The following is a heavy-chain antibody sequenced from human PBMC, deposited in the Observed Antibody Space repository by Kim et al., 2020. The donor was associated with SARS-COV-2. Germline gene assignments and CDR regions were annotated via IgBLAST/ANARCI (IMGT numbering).Heavy chain of an antibody. Sequence: GGSLRLSCAASGFTFSRYAIHWARQAPGKGLEWVALVSYDGSKKYYADSVKGRFTISRDNSKNTVYLQMNSLRAEDTAMYYCARGFVDSSGTFDPWGQGTLVTVSS. V-gene: IGHV3-30*04. D-gene: IGHD3-22*01. CDR1: GFTFSRYA. J-gene: IGHJ5*02. CDR3: ARGFVDSSGTFDP. CDR2: VSYDGSKK.